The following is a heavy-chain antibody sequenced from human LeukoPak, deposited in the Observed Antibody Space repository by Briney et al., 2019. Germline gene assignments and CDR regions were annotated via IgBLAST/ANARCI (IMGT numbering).Heavy chain of an antibody. D-gene: IGHD3-16*02. CDR3: ARDNMITFGGVIVMRF. CDR2: IIPILGIA. CDR1: GGTFSSYA. Sequence: SVKVSCKASGGTFSSYAISWVRQAPGQGLEWMGRIIPILGIANYAQKFQGRVTITADKSTSTAYMELSSLRSEDTAVYYCARDNMITFGGVIVMRFWGQGTLVTVSS. J-gene: IGHJ4*02. V-gene: IGHV1-69*04.